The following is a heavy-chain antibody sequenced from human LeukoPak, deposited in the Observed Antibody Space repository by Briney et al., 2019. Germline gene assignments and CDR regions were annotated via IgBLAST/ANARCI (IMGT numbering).Heavy chain of an antibody. CDR1: GFTFSRYD. D-gene: IGHD3-22*01. Sequence: GGSLRLSCAASGFTFSRYDMSWVRQTPGKGLEWVSAISGSGGSTYYADSVKGRFTISRGNSKNTLYLQMNSLRAEDTAVYYCARGINLNYYDSSGYYYIDWGQGTLVTVSS. V-gene: IGHV3-23*01. CDR3: ARGINLNYYDSSGYYYID. J-gene: IGHJ4*02. CDR2: ISGSGGST.